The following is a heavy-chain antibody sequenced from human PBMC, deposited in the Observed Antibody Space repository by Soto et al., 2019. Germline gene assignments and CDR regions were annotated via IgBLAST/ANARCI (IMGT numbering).Heavy chain of an antibody. J-gene: IGHJ5*02. V-gene: IGHV3-9*01. CDR2: ISWNGNST. CDR3: AKISVARLAH. CDR1: GFTFDDYA. D-gene: IGHD5-12*01. Sequence: EVQLVESGGGLVQPGRSLRLSCAASGFTFDDYAMHWVRQAPGKGLEWVSGISWNGNSTGSADSVKGRFTISRDNAKNSISLQMNSLRAEDTALYYCAKISVARLAHWGQGTLVTVSS.